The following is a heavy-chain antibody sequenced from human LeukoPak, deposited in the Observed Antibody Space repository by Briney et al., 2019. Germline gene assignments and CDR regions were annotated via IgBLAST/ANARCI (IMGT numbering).Heavy chain of an antibody. V-gene: IGHV3-30*18. CDR3: AKRAVYNRSPGIFDY. Sequence: GGSLRLSCVASGFTFSSYGMHWVRQAPGKGLEWVAVISYDGSNKYYADSVKGRFTISRENSKSTMYLQMSSLRTEDTAVYYCAKRAVYNRSPGIFDYWGQGTLVTVSS. D-gene: IGHD1-14*01. CDR1: GFTFSSYG. J-gene: IGHJ4*02. CDR2: ISYDGSNK.